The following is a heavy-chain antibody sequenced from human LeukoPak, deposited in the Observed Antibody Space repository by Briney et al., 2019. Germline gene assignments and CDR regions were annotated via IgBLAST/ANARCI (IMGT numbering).Heavy chain of an antibody. V-gene: IGHV4-59*12. CDR1: GGSISSYY. CDR3: ARASGVSIFDY. D-gene: IGHD3-3*02. J-gene: IGHJ4*02. CDR2: IYYSGST. Sequence: SETLSLTCTVSGGSISSYYWSWIRQPPGKGLEWIGYIYYSGSTYYNPSLKSRVTISVDTSKNQFSLKLSSVTAADTAVYYCARASGVSIFDYWGQGTLVTVSS.